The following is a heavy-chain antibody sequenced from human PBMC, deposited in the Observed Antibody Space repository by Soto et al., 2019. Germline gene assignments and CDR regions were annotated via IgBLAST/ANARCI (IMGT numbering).Heavy chain of an antibody. CDR3: ARDLGYYGSGSYYYYYGMDV. D-gene: IGHD3-10*01. V-gene: IGHV4-59*01. J-gene: IGHJ6*02. Sequence: PSETLSLTCTVSGGSISSYYWSWIRQPPGKGLEWIGYIYYSGSTNYNPSLKSRVTISVDTSKNQFSLKLSSVTAADTAVYYCARDLGYYGSGSYYYYYGMDVWGQGTTVTVSS. CDR2: IYYSGST. CDR1: GGSISSYY.